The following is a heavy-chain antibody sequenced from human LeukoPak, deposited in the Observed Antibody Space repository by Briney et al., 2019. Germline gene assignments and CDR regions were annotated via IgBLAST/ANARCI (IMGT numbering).Heavy chain of an antibody. D-gene: IGHD6-13*01. CDR3: GRGIIAVAGSAWFDP. J-gene: IGHJ5*02. Sequence: AGGSLILSCAASGFTVSSNYMSWVRQAPGKGLEWVSVIYSGGNTYFADSVKGRFTISRHNSKNTLYLQMNSLRAEDTAVYYCGRGIIAVAGSAWFDPWGQGTLVTVSS. V-gene: IGHV3-53*04. CDR1: GFTVSSNY. CDR2: IYSGGNT.